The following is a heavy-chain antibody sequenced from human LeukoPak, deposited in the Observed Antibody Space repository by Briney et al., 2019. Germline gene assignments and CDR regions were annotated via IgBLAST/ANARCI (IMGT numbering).Heavy chain of an antibody. CDR1: GGTFKSFA. CDR2: IIPMFGTT. CDR3: ARDFDY. V-gene: IGHV1-69*13. J-gene: IGHJ4*02. Sequence: WASVKVSCKASGGTFKSFAFNWVRQAHGQGLEWMGMIIPMFGTTEYAQKFQGRVTITADELTTTVYMELTSLISEDTAVYFCARDFDYWGQGTLVTVSS.